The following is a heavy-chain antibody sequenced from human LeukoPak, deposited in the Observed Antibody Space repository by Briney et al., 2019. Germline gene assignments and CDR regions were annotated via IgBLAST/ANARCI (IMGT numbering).Heavy chain of an antibody. CDR3: ARDRSHDEWLTTRGWFDP. D-gene: IGHD5-12*01. CDR1: GYTFTSYG. Sequence: ASVKVSCKASGYTFTSYGISWVRQAPGQGLEWMGWISAYNGNTNYAQKLQGRVTMTTDTSTSTAYMELRSLRSDDTAVYYCARDRSHDEWLTTRGWFDPWGQGTLVTVSS. J-gene: IGHJ5*02. CDR2: ISAYNGNT. V-gene: IGHV1-18*01.